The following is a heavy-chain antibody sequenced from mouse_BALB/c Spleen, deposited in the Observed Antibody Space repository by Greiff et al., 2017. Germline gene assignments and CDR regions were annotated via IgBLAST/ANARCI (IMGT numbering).Heavy chain of an antibody. CDR2: ISSGGGST. V-gene: IGHV5-12-1*01. Sequence: EVKLVESGGGLVKPGGSLKLSCAASGFAFSSYDMSWVRQTPEKRLEWVAYISSGGGSTYYPDTVKGRFTISRANAKNTLYLQMSSLKSEATAMYYCARDGSSPYWYFDVGGAGTTVTVSS. J-gene: IGHJ1*01. D-gene: IGHD1-1*01. CDR3: ARDGSSPYWYFDV. CDR1: GFAFSSYD.